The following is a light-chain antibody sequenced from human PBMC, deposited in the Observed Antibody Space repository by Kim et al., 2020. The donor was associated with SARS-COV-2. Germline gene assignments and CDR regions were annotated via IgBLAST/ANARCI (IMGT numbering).Light chain of an antibody. CDR3: QHYGGSPRT. CDR2: ATS. V-gene: IGKV3-20*01. Sequence: SPGDEASTTSMPTGTVSRRPLAWYQQNRGQAPMLVMYATSKRTPGLAARFSGGGSGTELTLPTSTVEPDHFAVYYCQHYGGSPRTFGQGTTVDIK. J-gene: IGKJ1*01. CDR1: GTVSRRP.